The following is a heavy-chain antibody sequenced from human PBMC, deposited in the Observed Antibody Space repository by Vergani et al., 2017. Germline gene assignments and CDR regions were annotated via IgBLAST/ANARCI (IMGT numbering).Heavy chain of an antibody. Sequence: QVQLQASGPGRVKPSQTLSLTCTMSGGSISAGYYFWSWLRQPAGKGLEWLGHISASGNASHSPSLKTRVSMSVDTSKNQFSLTVTSVTAAETAIYFCARRSGGYYSGGKVHPLRTAFDVWGHGTVVTVSS. CDR1: GGSISAGYYF. V-gene: IGHV4-61*02. CDR3: ARRSGGYYSGGKVHPLRTAFDV. CDR2: ISASGNA. J-gene: IGHJ3*01. D-gene: IGHD2-15*01.